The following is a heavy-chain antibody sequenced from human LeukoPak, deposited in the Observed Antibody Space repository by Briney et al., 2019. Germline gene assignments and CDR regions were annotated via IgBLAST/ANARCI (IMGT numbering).Heavy chain of an antibody. CDR3: ARDDYDILTGYWLYFDY. J-gene: IGHJ4*02. CDR1: GFTFDDYA. D-gene: IGHD3-9*01. V-gene: IGHV3-21*01. Sequence: GGSLRLSCAASGFTFDDYAMNWVRQAPGKGLEWVSSISSSSSYIYYADSVKGRFTISRDNAKNSLYLQMNSLRAEDTAVYYCARDDYDILTGYWLYFDYWGQGTLVTVSS. CDR2: ISSSSSYI.